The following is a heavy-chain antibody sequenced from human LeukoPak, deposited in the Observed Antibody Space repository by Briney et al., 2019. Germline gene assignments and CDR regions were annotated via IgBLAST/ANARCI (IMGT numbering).Heavy chain of an antibody. CDR2: FDPEYGER. Sequence: ASVKVSCKVSGYSLTELSMHWVRQAPGKGLEWMGGFDPEYGERIYAQKFQGRVTMTRDMSTSTVYMELSSLRSDDTAVYYCARYSSGWYGCDYWGQGTLVTVSS. D-gene: IGHD6-19*01. CDR3: ARYSSGWYGCDY. J-gene: IGHJ4*02. V-gene: IGHV1-24*01. CDR1: GYSLTELS.